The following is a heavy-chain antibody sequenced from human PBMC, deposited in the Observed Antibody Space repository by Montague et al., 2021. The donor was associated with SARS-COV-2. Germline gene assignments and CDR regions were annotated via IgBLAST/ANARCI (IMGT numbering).Heavy chain of an antibody. Sequence: SETLSLTCTVPGGSFIGYYWGWIRQPPGKGLEWIGEINHNGNTQYNPSLKSRLTMSLDTSRTRISLQVTSVTAADTAVYFCARRLYSFGSGTYRDWGQGTLVTVSS. CDR3: ARRLYSFGSGTYRD. CDR2: INHNGNT. CDR1: GGSFIGYY. J-gene: IGHJ4*02. V-gene: IGHV4-34*01. D-gene: IGHD3-10*01.